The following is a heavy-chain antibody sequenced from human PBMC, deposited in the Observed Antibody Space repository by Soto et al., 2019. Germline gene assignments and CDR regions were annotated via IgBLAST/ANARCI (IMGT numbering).Heavy chain of an antibody. CDR2: IYSSGST. J-gene: IGHJ4*02. Sequence: SETLSLTCSVSGGSMNTYYWSWIRQPPGKGLEWIGYIYSSGSTNYKLSLKSRVVSSVDTSKNQFSLKLSSVTAADTAVYYCARGSGNPFDYWGQGTLVTVSS. CDR1: GGSMNTYY. D-gene: IGHD2-15*01. V-gene: IGHV4-59*01. CDR3: ARGSGNPFDY.